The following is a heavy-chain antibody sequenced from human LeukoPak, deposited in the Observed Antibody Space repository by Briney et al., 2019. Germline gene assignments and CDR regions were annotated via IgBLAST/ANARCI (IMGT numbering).Heavy chain of an antibody. J-gene: IGHJ4*02. V-gene: IGHV3-30*04. D-gene: IGHD6-19*01. CDR3: ARDGGEQWLVHYFDY. CDR2: ISYDGSNK. Sequence: GGSLRLSCAASGFTFSSYAMHWVRQAPGKGLEWVAVISYDGSNKYYADSVKGRFTISRDNSKNTLYLLMNSLRAEDTAVYYCARDGGEQWLVHYFDYWGQGTLVTVSS. CDR1: GFTFSSYA.